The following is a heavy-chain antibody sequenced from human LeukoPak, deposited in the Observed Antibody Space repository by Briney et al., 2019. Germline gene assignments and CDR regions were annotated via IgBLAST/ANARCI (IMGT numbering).Heavy chain of an antibody. D-gene: IGHD3-10*01. CDR3: VRDSDRVRDY. Sequence: GGSLRLSCAASGFTFNIYAMHWVRQAAGKGLDWVAVISFDGDDKYYADSVKGRFSISRDNAKNSPYLQMNSLRAEDTAVYYCVRDSDRVRDYWGQGTLVTVSS. V-gene: IGHV3-30*04. CDR1: GFTFNIYA. CDR2: ISFDGDDK. J-gene: IGHJ4*02.